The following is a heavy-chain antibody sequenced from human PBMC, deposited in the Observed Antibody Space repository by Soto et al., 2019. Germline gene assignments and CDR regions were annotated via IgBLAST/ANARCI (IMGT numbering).Heavy chain of an antibody. CDR3: ARGGDIVTTTRYFDY. CDR1: GFTFSSYT. D-gene: IGHD2-15*01. V-gene: IGHV3-33*01. CDR2: IWSDGSYK. J-gene: IGHJ4*02. Sequence: PGGSLRLSCAASGFTFSSYTMHWVRQAPGKGLEWVALIWSDGSYKDYLESVKGRFTISRDNSKNTRYLEMNSLRAEDTALYYCARGGDIVTTTRYFDYWGQGNLVTVSS.